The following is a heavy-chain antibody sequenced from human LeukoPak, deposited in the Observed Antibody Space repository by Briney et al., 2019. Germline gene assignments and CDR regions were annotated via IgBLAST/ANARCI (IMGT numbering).Heavy chain of an antibody. Sequence: GGSLRLSCAASGFTVSSNYMSWVRQAPGKGLEWVSVIYSGGSTYYADSVKGRFTISRDNSKNTLYLQMNSLRAEDTAVYYCAKDAAADYYDSSGYDYWGQGTLVTVSS. CDR2: IYSGGST. CDR3: AKDAAADYYDSSGYDY. CDR1: GFTVSSNY. J-gene: IGHJ4*02. V-gene: IGHV3-53*01. D-gene: IGHD3-22*01.